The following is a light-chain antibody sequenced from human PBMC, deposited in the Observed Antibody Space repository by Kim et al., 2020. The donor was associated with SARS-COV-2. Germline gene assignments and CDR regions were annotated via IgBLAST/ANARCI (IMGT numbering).Light chain of an antibody. J-gene: IGLJ3*02. Sequence: GQRVTISCSGSSSNIGSNYVYWYQQLPGTAPKLLIYRNNQRPSGVPDRFSGSKSGTSDSLAISGLRSEDEADYYCAAWDDSLSGPVFGGGTKLTVL. CDR3: AAWDDSLSGPV. CDR1: SSNIGSNY. CDR2: RNN. V-gene: IGLV1-47*01.